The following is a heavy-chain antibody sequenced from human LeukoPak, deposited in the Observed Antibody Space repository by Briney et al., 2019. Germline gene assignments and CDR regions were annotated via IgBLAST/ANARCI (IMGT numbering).Heavy chain of an antibody. V-gene: IGHV3-30-3*01. CDR1: GFTFSSYA. Sequence: GGSLRLSCAASGFTFSSYAMHWVRQAPGKGLEWVAVISYDGSNKYYADSVKGRFTISRDNSKNTLYLQMNSLRAEDTAVYYCARQVAPLYYFDYWGQGTLVTVSS. CDR3: ARQVAPLYYFDY. D-gene: IGHD2-15*01. J-gene: IGHJ4*02. CDR2: ISYDGSNK.